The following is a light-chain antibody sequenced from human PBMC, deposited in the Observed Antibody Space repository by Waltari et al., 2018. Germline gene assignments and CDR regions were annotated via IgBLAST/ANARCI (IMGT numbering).Light chain of an antibody. J-gene: IGLJ2*01. CDR3: SSYTSSSTVV. CDR1: SSNVGGLTY. CDR2: EVS. Sequence: LTHPAPVPGPLGRPIPIPCPGPSSNVGGLTYVPWYQQHPGKAPKLMFYEVSNRPSGVSNRFSGSKSGNTASLTISGLQAEDEADYYCSSYTSSSTVVFGGGTKLTVL. V-gene: IGLV2-14*01.